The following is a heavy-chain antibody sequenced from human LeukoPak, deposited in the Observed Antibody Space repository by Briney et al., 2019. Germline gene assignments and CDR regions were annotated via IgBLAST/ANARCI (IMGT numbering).Heavy chain of an antibody. Sequence: GASVKVSCKASGYTFTSYGISWVRQAPRQGLEWMGWISAYNGNTNYAQKLQGRVTMTTDTSTSTAYMELRSLRSDDTAVYYCARAKGNYYYYGMDVWGQGTTVTVSS. CDR1: GYTFTSYG. V-gene: IGHV1-18*01. J-gene: IGHJ6*02. CDR2: ISAYNGNT. CDR3: ARAKGNYYYYGMDV.